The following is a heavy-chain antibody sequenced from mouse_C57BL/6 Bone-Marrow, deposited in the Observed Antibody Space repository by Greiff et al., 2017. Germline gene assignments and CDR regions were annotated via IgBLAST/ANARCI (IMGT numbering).Heavy chain of an antibody. CDR3: TPITTVVGGYFDV. D-gene: IGHD1-1*01. J-gene: IGHJ1*03. V-gene: IGHV14-4*01. CDR2: IDPENGDT. Sequence: EVQLQQSGAELVRPGASVKLSCTASGFNIKDDYMPWVKQRPEQGLEWIGWIDPENGDTEYASKFQGKATITADTSSNTAYLQLSSLTSEDTAVYYCTPITTVVGGYFDVGCTGTTVTVSS. CDR1: GFNIKDDY.